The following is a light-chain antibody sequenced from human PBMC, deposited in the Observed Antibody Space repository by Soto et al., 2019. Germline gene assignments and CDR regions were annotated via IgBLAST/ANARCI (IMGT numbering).Light chain of an antibody. CDR1: QSVLYSSNNKNY. CDR2: WAS. Sequence: DIVMTQSPDSLAVSLGERATINCKSSQSVLYSSNNKNYLAWYQQKPGQPHKMLIYWASTRESGFPDRFSGSGSGTDFTLTISSLQAEDVAVYYCQQYYSTPWTFGQGTKVEIK. CDR3: QQYYSTPWT. V-gene: IGKV4-1*01. J-gene: IGKJ1*01.